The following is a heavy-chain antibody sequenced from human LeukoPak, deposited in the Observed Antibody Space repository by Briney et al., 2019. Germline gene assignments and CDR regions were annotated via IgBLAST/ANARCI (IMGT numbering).Heavy chain of an antibody. J-gene: IGHJ6*02. CDR1: SGSITGYY. CDR2: IYHTGST. D-gene: IGHD3-10*01. Sequence: PSETLSLTCTVSSGSITGYYWNWIRQPPGKGLEWIGYIYHTGSTNYNPSLKSRVTISVDTSKNQFSLKLSSVTAADTAVYYCARSYYYGSGSYGTDVWGQGTTVTVSS. CDR3: ARSYYYGSGSYGTDV. V-gene: IGHV4-59*08.